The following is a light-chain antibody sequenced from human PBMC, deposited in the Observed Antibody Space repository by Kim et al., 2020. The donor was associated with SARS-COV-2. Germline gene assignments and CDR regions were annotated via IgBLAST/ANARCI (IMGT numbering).Light chain of an antibody. J-gene: IGKJ1*01. CDR3: QQYGSSPWT. CDR2: GAS. V-gene: IGKV3-20*01. CDR1: QSVSSSY. Sequence: APGERTTPSCRASQSVSSSYLAWYQQKPGQAPRLLIYGASSRATGIPARFSGSGSGTDFTLTISRLEPEDFAVYYCQQYGSSPWTFGQGTKVDIK.